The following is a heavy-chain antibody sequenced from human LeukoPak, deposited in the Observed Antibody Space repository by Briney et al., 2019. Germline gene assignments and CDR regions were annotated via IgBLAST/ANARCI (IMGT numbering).Heavy chain of an antibody. CDR3: ALGIAVAGPRGNYYYYMDV. V-gene: IGHV4-39*07. J-gene: IGHJ6*03. CDR2: MSYSGST. CDR1: GGSISSSSYY. Sequence: SETLSLTCTVSGGSISSSSYYWGWIRQPPGKGLEWIGSMSYSGSTYYNPSLKSRVTISVDTSKNQFSLKLSSVTAADTAVYYCALGIAVAGPRGNYYYYMDVWGKGTTVTISS. D-gene: IGHD6-19*01.